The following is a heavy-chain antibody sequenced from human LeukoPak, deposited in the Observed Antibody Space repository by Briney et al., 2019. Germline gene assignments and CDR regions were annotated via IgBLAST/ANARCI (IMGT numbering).Heavy chain of an antibody. V-gene: IGHV1-69*13. CDR2: IIPIFGTA. D-gene: IGHD2-15*01. J-gene: IGHJ4*02. CDR1: GGTFSSYA. CDR3: ARVMVAATHPDY. Sequence: ASVKASCKASGGTFSSYAISWVRQAPGQGLEWRGWIIPIFGTANYAQKLQGRVTITADESTSTAYMELSSLRSEDTAVYYCARVMVAATHPDYWGQGTLVTVSS.